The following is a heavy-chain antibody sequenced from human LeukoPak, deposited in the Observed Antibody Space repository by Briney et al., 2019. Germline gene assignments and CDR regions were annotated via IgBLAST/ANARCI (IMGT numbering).Heavy chain of an antibody. CDR3: AKDYYYGSGSYYRLDYYYMDV. Sequence: PGGSLRLSCAASGFTFSSYGMHWVRQAPGKGLEWVAFIRYDGSNKYYADSVKGRFTISRDNSKNTLYLQMNSLRAEDTAVYYCAKDYYYGSGSYYRLDYYYMDVWGKGTTVTVSS. CDR1: GFTFSSYG. D-gene: IGHD3-10*01. J-gene: IGHJ6*03. V-gene: IGHV3-30*02. CDR2: IRYDGSNK.